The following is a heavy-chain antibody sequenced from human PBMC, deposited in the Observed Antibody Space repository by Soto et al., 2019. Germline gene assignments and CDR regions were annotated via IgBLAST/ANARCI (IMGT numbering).Heavy chain of an antibody. Sequence: SETLSLTCTVPVGSICRDYWTWICQPPGKGLEWIGYIYYSGSTNYNPSLKSRVTISVDTSKNQFSLKLSSVTAADTAVYYCARRRRAAAGFFDYWGQGTLVTVSS. V-gene: IGHV4-59*01. CDR2: IYYSGST. CDR1: VGSICRDY. CDR3: ARRRRAAAGFFDY. J-gene: IGHJ4*02. D-gene: IGHD6-13*01.